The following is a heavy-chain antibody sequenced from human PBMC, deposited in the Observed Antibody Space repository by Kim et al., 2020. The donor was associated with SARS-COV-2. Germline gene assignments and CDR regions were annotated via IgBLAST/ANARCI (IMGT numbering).Heavy chain of an antibody. CDR3: ARDNWVAAAGAVDY. V-gene: IGHV3-21*01. J-gene: IGHJ4*02. D-gene: IGHD6-13*01. Sequence: ADSVKGRFTISRDNAKNSLYLQMNSLRAEDTAVYYCARDNWVAAAGAVDYWGQGTLVTVSS.